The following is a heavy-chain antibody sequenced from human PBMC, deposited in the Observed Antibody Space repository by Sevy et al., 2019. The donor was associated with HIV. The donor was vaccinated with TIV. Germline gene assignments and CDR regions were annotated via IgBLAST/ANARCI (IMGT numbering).Heavy chain of an antibody. V-gene: IGHV3-30-3*01. CDR1: GFTFSSYA. CDR2: ISYDGSNK. Sequence: GGSLRLSCAASGFTFSSYAMHWVRQAPGKGLEWVAVISYDGSNKYYAHSVKGRFTISRDNSKNTLYLQMNSLRAEDTAVYYCARGSDYYYDSSDAFDIWGQGTMVTVSS. D-gene: IGHD3-22*01. J-gene: IGHJ3*02. CDR3: ARGSDYYYDSSDAFDI.